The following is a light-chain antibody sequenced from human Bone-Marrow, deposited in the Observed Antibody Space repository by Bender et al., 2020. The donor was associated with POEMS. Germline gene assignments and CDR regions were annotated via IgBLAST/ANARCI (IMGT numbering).Light chain of an antibody. CDR3: QAWDTYSVI. Sequence: SYEVTQPPSVSVSPGQTASITCSGDDLGDKYVAWYQQKPGQSPGLVIYQDTTRPSGIPERFSGSNSGNPATLTISGTQAMDEADYYCQAWDTYSVIFGGGTKLTVL. CDR1: DLGDKY. V-gene: IGLV3-1*01. J-gene: IGLJ2*01. CDR2: QDT.